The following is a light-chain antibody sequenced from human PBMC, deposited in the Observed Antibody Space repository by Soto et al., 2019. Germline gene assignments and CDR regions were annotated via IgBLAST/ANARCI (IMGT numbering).Light chain of an antibody. V-gene: IGKV3-20*01. J-gene: IGKJ1*01. CDR3: QQYGSSPWT. Sequence: EIVFTQSPGTLSLSPGERATLSCRASQSVSSTYLAWYQQKPGQAPRLLIYGASSRATGIPDRFSGSGSETDFTLTINRLEPEDFAVYYCQQYGSSPWTFGQGTKVDIK. CDR1: QSVSSTY. CDR2: GAS.